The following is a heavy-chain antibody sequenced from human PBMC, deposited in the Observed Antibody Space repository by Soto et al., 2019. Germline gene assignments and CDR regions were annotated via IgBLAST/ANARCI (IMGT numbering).Heavy chain of an antibody. J-gene: IGHJ4*02. CDR3: AKSPDYGDY. CDR2: ISDSAASA. CDR1: GFTFSTYA. V-gene: IGHV3-23*01. Sequence: GSLRLSCAASGFTFSTYAMSWVRQAPGKGLEWVSTISDSAASAYFADSVKGRFSISRDNSKNTLYLQMNSLRADDTAVYYCAKSPDYGDYWGQGTLVTVSS.